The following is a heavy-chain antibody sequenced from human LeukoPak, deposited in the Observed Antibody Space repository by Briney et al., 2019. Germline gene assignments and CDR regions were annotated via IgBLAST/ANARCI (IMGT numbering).Heavy chain of an antibody. D-gene: IGHD6-13*01. V-gene: IGHV1-18*01. CDR2: ISAYNGNT. CDR3: ARVSRVYSSSWYDSYYFDY. J-gene: IGHJ4*02. Sequence: ASVKVSCKASGYTFTSYGISWVRQAPGQGLEWMGWISAYNGNTNYAQKLQGRVTMTTDTSTSTAHMELRSLRSDDTAVYYCARVSRVYSSSWYDSYYFDYWGQGTLVTVSS. CDR1: GYTFTSYG.